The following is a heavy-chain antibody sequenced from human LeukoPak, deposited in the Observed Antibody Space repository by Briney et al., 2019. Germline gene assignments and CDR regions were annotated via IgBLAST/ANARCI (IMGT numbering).Heavy chain of an antibody. V-gene: IGHV3-7*01. Sequence: GGSLRLSCAASGFTFSSYWMSWVRQAPGKGLEWVANIKQDGSEKYYVDSVKGRFTISRDNAKNSLYLQMNSLRAEDTAVYYCARVNLYYDFWSGYSVYMDVWGKGTTVTVSS. CDR3: ARVNLYYDFWSGYSVYMDV. D-gene: IGHD3-3*01. J-gene: IGHJ6*03. CDR2: IKQDGSEK. CDR1: GFTFSSYW.